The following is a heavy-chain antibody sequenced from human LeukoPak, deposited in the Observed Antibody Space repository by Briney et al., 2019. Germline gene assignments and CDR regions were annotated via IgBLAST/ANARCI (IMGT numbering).Heavy chain of an antibody. CDR2: IYTSGST. J-gene: IGHJ4*02. V-gene: IGHV4-61*02. D-gene: IGHD3-3*01. Sequence: SQTLSLTCTVSGGSISSGSYYWSWIRQPAGKGLEWIVRIYTSGSTNYNPSLKSRVTISVDTSKNQFSLKLRSVTAADTAVYYCARTQYDFWSGTYYFDYWGQGTLVTVSS. CDR3: ARTQYDFWSGTYYFDY. CDR1: GGSISSGSYY.